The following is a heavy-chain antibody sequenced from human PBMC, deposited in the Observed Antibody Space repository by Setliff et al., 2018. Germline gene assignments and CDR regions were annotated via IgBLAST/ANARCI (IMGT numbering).Heavy chain of an antibody. D-gene: IGHD1-20*01. V-gene: IGHV1-2*02. Sequence: ASVKVSCKASGYNFPGYYLHWVRQAPGKGLEWMGWISPHTGNTRYAQKFQGRVTMTRDTSISTAYMELSSLRSNDTAFYYCARRAFIETITGYCFDLWGQGTQVTVSS. CDR3: ARRAFIETITGYCFDL. CDR2: ISPHTGNT. CDR1: GYNFPGYY. J-gene: IGHJ4*02.